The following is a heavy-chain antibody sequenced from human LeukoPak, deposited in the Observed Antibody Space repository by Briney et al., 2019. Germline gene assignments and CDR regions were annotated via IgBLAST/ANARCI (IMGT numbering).Heavy chain of an antibody. Sequence: GGSLRLSCAASGFTFGSYAIYWVRQAPGKGLEGVSGISGSGGITYFADSVKGRFTISRDNSRNTVYLQINSLRAEDTALYYCAKTRAGNSSGRDPGWPMDYWGQGTLVTVS. CDR3: AKTRAGNSSGRDPGWPMDY. V-gene: IGHV3-23*01. J-gene: IGHJ4*02. D-gene: IGHD3-22*01. CDR1: GFTFGSYA. CDR2: ISGSGGIT.